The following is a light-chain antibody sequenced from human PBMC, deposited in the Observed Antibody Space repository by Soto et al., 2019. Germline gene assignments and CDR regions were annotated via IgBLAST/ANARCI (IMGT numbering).Light chain of an antibody. CDR2: WAS. V-gene: IGKV4-1*01. CDR3: QQYCTTPPT. J-gene: IGKJ1*01. Sequence: DIVVTQSPDSLAVSLGERATINCKSSQSVFFSLNDHDSLAWYQQKPGQPLRLLLYWASTRASGVPERFSGSGSGTDFTLTITSLQAEDVGVYYCQQYCTTPPTFGRGTKVEV. CDR1: QSVFFSLNDHDS.